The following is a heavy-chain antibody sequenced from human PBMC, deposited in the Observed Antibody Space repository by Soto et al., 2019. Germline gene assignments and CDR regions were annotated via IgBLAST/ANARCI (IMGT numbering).Heavy chain of an antibody. CDR1: GFSLSNARMG. J-gene: IGHJ6*02. CDR3: APILRGRAASPDPEV. V-gene: IGHV2-26*01. CDR2: IFSNDEK. D-gene: IGHD6-13*01. Sequence: SGATRVNPTETLTLTCTLSGFSLSNARMGVSWIRQPPGKALDWLAHIFSNDEKSYSTSLKSRLTISKDTSKSQVVLTMTNMDPVDTAPYYCAPILRGRAASPDPEVWGQGTTVTVSS.